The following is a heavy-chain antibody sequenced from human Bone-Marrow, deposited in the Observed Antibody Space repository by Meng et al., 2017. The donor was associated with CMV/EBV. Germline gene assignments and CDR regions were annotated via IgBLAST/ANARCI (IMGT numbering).Heavy chain of an antibody. CDR1: GGSISSYY. CDR2: IYHSGST. Sequence: SETLSLTCTVSGGSISSYYWSWIRQTPGKGLEWIGYIYHSGSTNYNPSFKSRVTISRDTSKHQDSLTLRAVTTADTAVYYCVIDKYGFDHWGQGTLVTVSS. J-gene: IGHJ5*02. D-gene: IGHD2-2*01. V-gene: IGHV4-59*01. CDR3: VIDKYGFDH.